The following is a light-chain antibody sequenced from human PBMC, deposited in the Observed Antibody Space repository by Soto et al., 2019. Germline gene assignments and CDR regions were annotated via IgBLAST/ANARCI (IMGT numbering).Light chain of an antibody. CDR1: SDSVSASHF. CDR3: SSYTARGTRV. J-gene: IGLJ1*01. Sequence: QTVVTQEPSFSVSPGGTVTLTCGLSSDSVSASHFPSWYQQTPGQAPRTLIYNTNTRSSGVPDRFSGSKSGNTASLTISGLQAEDEADYYCSSYTARGTRVFGTGTKLTVL. CDR2: NTN. V-gene: IGLV8-61*01.